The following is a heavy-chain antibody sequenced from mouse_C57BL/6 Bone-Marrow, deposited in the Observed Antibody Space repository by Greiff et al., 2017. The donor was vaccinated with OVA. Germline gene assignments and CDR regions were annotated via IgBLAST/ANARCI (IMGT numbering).Heavy chain of an antibody. CDR2: ISYDGSN. Sequence: EVQLQQSGPGLVKPSQSLSLTCSVTGYSITSGYYWNWIRQFPGNKLEWMGYISYDGSNNYNPSLKNRISITRDTSKNQFFLKLNSVTTEDTATYYCATYYSFFWGQGTSVTVSS. D-gene: IGHD2-12*01. CDR3: ATYYSFF. J-gene: IGHJ4*01. V-gene: IGHV3-6*01. CDR1: GYSITSGYY.